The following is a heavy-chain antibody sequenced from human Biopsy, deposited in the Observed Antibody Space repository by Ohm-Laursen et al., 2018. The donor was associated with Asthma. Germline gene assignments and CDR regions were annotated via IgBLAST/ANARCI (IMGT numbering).Heavy chain of an antibody. D-gene: IGHD3-22*01. J-gene: IGHJ4*02. V-gene: IGHV4-59*01. Sequence: PSETLSLTCTVSGVSISSDYWSWIRQPPGKGLEWIGHIYYSGSTNYQPSLKSRVTISVDTSKNQFSLKLRSVTAADAAVYYCARGISRMTGLFDHFDSWGQGTLVTVSS. CDR1: GVSISSDY. CDR2: IYYSGST. CDR3: ARGISRMTGLFDHFDS.